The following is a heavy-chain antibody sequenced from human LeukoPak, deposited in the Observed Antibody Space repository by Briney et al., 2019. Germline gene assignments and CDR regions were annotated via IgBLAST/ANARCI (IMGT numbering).Heavy chain of an antibody. J-gene: IGHJ4*02. CDR3: ARERVAATNGFDY. CDR1: GGSISSGSYY. Sequence: PSETLSLTCTVSGGSISSGSYYWSWIRQPAGKGLEWIGRIYTSGSTNYNPSLKSRVTISVDTSKNQFSLKLSSVTVADTAVYYCARERVAATNGFDYWGQGTLVTVSS. CDR2: IYTSGST. V-gene: IGHV4-61*02. D-gene: IGHD2-15*01.